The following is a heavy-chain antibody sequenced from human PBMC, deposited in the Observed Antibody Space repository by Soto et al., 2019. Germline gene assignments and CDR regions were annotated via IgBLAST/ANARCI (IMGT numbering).Heavy chain of an antibody. CDR3: AKSGPANTIFGVVIGHS. V-gene: IGHV3-23*01. CDR1: GFPVSTYP. CDR2: INTSGGGA. Sequence: GGSLRLSCAASGFPVSTYPMTWVRQAPGKGLEWVSSINTSGGGAYYADSIKGRFTISRDTSKNTLYLQMNSLRAEDTAVYYCAKSGPANTIFGVVIGHSWGQGTLVTVSS. J-gene: IGHJ4*02. D-gene: IGHD3-3*01.